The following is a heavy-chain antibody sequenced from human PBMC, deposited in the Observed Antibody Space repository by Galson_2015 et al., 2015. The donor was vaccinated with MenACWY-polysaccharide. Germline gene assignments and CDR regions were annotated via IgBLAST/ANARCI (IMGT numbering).Heavy chain of an antibody. CDR2: IRSKAYGGTP. Sequence: SLRLSCAASGFNFGDYGMIWIRQAPGKGLEWISLIRSKAYGGTPESAASVKGRFTMSRDDSKRIAYLQMNSLNTEDTAVYYCTRVSTSFHDSSGSFDAFDIWGQGTMVTVSS. J-gene: IGHJ3*02. D-gene: IGHD3-22*01. CDR3: TRVSTSFHDSSGSFDAFDI. V-gene: IGHV3-49*03. CDR1: GFNFGDYG.